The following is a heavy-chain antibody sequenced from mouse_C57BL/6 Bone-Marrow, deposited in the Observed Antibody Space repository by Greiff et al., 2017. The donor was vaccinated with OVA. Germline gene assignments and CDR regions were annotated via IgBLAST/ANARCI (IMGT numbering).Heavy chain of an antibody. CDR3: ARSNYGSSPWFDY. Sequence: QSGAELVRPGASVKMSCKASGYTFTSYNMHWVKQTPRQGLEWIGAIYPGNGDTSYNQKFKGKATLTVDKSSSPAYMQHSSLTSEDSAVDVCARSNYGSSPWFDYWGQGTTLTVAS. J-gene: IGHJ2*01. CDR1: GYTFTSYN. D-gene: IGHD1-1*01. V-gene: IGHV1-12*01. CDR2: IYPGNGDT.